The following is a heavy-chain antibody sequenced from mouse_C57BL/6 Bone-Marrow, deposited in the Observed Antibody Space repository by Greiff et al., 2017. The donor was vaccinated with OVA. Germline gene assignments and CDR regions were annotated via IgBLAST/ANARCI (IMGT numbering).Heavy chain of an antibody. CDR2: IRSKSNNYAT. J-gene: IGHJ4*01. Sequence: EVQLVESGGGLVQPKGSLKLSCAASGFSFNTYAMNWVRQAPGKGLEWVARIRSKSNNYATYYADSVKDRFTISRDDSESMLYLQMNNLKTEDTAMYYCVRDPYHGAMDDWGQGTSVTVSS. V-gene: IGHV10-1*01. D-gene: IGHD2-10*01. CDR3: VRDPYHGAMDD. CDR1: GFSFNTYA.